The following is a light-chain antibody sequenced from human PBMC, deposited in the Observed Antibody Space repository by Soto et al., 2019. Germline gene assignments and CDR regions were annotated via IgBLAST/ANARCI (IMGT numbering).Light chain of an antibody. J-gene: IGKJ1*01. CDR2: GTS. V-gene: IGKV3-15*01. Sequence: TLSVAGGGIAGLSCRASETAATNLAWYQQKPGQAPRLLIYGTSTRATGIPARFSGSGSWTDCTLTISSLQFEDVTVDYCPESTNRPRPSGQGSK. CDR1: ETAATN. CDR3: PESTNRPRP.